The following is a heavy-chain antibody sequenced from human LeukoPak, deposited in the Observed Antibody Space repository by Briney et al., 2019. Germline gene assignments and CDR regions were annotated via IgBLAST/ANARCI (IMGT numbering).Heavy chain of an antibody. J-gene: IGHJ5*02. V-gene: IGHV3-30*03. CDR1: GFTFSSYG. CDR3: ARAGTQWLAPYWFDP. CDR2: ISYDGSNK. Sequence: GGSLRLSCAASGFTFSSYGMHWVRQAPGKGLEWVAVISYDGSNKYYADSVKGRFTISRDNSKNTLYLQMNSLRAEDTAVYYCARAGTQWLAPYWFDPWGQGTLVTVSS. D-gene: IGHD6-19*01.